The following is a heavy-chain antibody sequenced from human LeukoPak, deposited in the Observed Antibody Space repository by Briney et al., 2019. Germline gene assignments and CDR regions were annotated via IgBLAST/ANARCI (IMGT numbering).Heavy chain of an antibody. D-gene: IGHD5-18*01. CDR3: ARATSEDTALDY. V-gene: IGHV3-30*04. J-gene: IGHJ4*02. CDR1: GFTFSSYA. CDR2: ISYDGSKK. Sequence: PGGSLRLSCAASGFTFSSYAMHWVRQAPGKGLEWVAVISYDGSKKYYADYVKGRFTISRDNAKNSVYLHLNSLKVEDTAIYYCARATSEDTALDYWGQGTLVTVSS.